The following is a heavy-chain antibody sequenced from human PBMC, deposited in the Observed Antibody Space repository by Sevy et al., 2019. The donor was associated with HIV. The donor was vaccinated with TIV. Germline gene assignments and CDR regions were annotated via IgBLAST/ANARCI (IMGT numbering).Heavy chain of an antibody. CDR2: ISSSSSTI. D-gene: IGHD1-26*01. CDR3: ARDRGVGGVEATIDY. CDR1: GFTFSSYS. J-gene: IGHJ4*02. V-gene: IGHV3-48*02. Sequence: GGSLRLSCAASGFTFSSYSMNWVRQAPGKGLEWVSYISSSSSTIYYADSVKGRFTISRDNAKNSLYLQMNSLRDEDTAVYYCARDRGVGGVEATIDYWGQGTLVTVSS.